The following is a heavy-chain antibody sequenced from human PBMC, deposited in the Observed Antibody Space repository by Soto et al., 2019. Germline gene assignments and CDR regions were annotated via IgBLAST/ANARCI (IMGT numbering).Heavy chain of an antibody. CDR1: GGSISSYY. Sequence: SETLSLTCTVSGGSISSYYWSWIRQPPGKGLEWIGYIYYSGSTNYNPSLKSRVTISVDTSKNQFSLKLSSVTAADTAVYYCASTPLAYCGGDCYGNFDYWGQGTLVTVSS. D-gene: IGHD2-21*02. CDR2: IYYSGST. J-gene: IGHJ4*02. V-gene: IGHV4-59*08. CDR3: ASTPLAYCGGDCYGNFDY.